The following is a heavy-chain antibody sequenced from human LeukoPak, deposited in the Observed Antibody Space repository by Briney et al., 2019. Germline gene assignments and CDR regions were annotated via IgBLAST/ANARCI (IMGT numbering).Heavy chain of an antibody. CDR1: GFTFSSYP. V-gene: IGHV3-23*01. D-gene: IGHD6-19*01. CDR2: ISAGGGSA. J-gene: IGHJ4*02. CDR3: ARRDISGWFSLVS. Sequence: GGSLRLSCVASGFTFSSYPMSWVRQAPGKGLEWVSSISAGGGSAYYADSVKGRFTISRDNSKNMFHLQMDSLRAEDTALYYCARRDISGWFSLVSWGQGTLVTVSS.